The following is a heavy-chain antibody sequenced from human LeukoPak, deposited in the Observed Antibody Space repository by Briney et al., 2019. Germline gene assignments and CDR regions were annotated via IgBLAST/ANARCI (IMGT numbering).Heavy chain of an antibody. CDR2: IYPYSGDT. D-gene: IGHD6-13*01. J-gene: IGHJ6*02. CDR1: GYTFTGYY. CDR3: ARGPDKSRWTNHYYYGMDV. Sequence: ASVKVSCKASGYTFTGYYIHWVRQAPGQGLEWMGWIYPYSGDTNYAQNFQGRVTMTRDTSISTAYMELSSLKSDDTAVYYCARGPDKSRWTNHYYYGMDVWDQGTTVTVSS. V-gene: IGHV1-2*02.